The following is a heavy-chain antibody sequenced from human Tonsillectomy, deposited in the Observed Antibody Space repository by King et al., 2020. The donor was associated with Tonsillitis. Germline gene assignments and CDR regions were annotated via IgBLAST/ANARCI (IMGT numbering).Heavy chain of an antibody. CDR1: GFSLSTSGVG. D-gene: IGHD3-9*01. J-gene: IGHJ1*01. Sequence: ITLKESGPTLVKPTQTLTLTCTFSGFSLSTSGVGVGWIRQPPGKALEWLAIIYWDDDKRYSPSLKSRLTITKDTSKNQVVLTMTNMDPVDTATYYCALLTAAEYFQHWGQGTLVTVSS. CDR2: IYWDDDK. CDR3: ALLTAAEYFQH. V-gene: IGHV2-5*02.